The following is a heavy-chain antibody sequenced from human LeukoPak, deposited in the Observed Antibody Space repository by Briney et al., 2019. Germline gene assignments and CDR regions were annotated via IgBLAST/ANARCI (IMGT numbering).Heavy chain of an antibody. D-gene: IGHD2-2*01. CDR1: GYTFTGYY. J-gene: IGHJ5*02. CDR2: INPNSGGT. CDR3: ARVVPAATRRGVGGNWFDP. V-gene: IGHV1-2*02. Sequence: ASVKVSCKASGYTFTGYYMHWVRQAPGQGLEWMGWINPNSGGTNYAQKFQGRVTMTRDTSISTAYMELSRLRSDDTAVYYCARVVPAATRRGVGGNWFDPWGQGTLVTVSS.